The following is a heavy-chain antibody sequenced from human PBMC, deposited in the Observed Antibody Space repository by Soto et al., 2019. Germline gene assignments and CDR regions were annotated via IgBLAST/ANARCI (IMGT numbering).Heavy chain of an antibody. Sequence: SGTMDLTSAVSGGSICSRSYYWGWIRQPPGKGLEWIGSIYYSGSTYYNPSLKSRVTISVDTSKNQFSLKLSSVTAADTAVYFCATARGGYPYKGMGVWGQGTSVTGSS. D-gene: IGHD2-15*01. J-gene: IGHJ6*02. V-gene: IGHV4-39*01. CDR3: ATARGGYPYKGMGV. CDR2: IYYSGST. CDR1: GGSICSRSYY.